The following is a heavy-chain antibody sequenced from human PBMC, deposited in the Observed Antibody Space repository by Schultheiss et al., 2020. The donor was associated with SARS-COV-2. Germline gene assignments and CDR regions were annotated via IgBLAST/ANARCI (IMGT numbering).Heavy chain of an antibody. CDR2: IVGSGFDT. J-gene: IGHJ5*01. CDR1: GFTFSTYA. Sequence: GESLKISCAASGFTFSTYAMSWVRQAPGKGLEWVSGIVGSGFDTYYADSVKGRFTISRDNSKNTLYLEMSGLRPEDTAVYFCAKETGVMVVARNWFDSWGQGTLVTVAS. D-gene: IGHD2-15*01. CDR3: AKETGVMVVARNWFDS. V-gene: IGHV3-23*01.